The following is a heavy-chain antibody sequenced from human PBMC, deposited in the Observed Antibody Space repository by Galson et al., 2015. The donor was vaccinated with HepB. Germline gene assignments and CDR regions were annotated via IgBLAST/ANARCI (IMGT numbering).Heavy chain of an antibody. V-gene: IGHV1-8*01. CDR3: ATRASYYDFWCGYYRGWLDY. CDR2: MNPNSGNT. CDR1: GYTFTSYD. D-gene: IGHD3-3*01. J-gene: IGHJ4*02. Sequence: SVKVSCKASGYTFTSYDIHWVRQATGKGLEWMGWMNPNSGNTGYAQKFQGRVTMTRNTSISTAYMELSSLRSEDTAVYYCATRASYYDFWCGYYRGWLDYWGQGTLVTVSS.